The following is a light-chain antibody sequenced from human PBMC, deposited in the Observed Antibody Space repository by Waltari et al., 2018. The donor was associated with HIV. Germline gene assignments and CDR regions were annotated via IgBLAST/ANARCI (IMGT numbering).Light chain of an antibody. J-gene: IGKJ1*01. CDR1: QSLLYSTKNQTF. Sequence: DIVMTPSPDTLAVSLGERATINCKSSQSLLYSTKNQTFLSWYQQKPRQPPKLLIYWASVRGSGVPDRFSASGSETDFTLTINSLQAEDVALYYCQQYYHTLWTFGRGTKVEIK. CDR3: QQYYHTLWT. CDR2: WAS. V-gene: IGKV4-1*01.